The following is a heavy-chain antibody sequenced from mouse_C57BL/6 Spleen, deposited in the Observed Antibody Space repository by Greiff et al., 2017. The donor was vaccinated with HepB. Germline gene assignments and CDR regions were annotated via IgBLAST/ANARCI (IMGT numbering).Heavy chain of an antibody. V-gene: IGHV14-3*01. D-gene: IGHD2-1*01. CDR3: ARAYCNYGYAMDY. Sequence: VQLQQSVAELVRPGDSVKLSCTASGFNIKNTYMHWVKQRPEQGLEWIGMSDPANGNTKYAPKFQGKATITADTSSNTAYLQLSSLTSADTAIYYCARAYCNYGYAMDYWGQGTSVTVSS. CDR2: SDPANGNT. CDR1: GFNIKNTY. J-gene: IGHJ4*01.